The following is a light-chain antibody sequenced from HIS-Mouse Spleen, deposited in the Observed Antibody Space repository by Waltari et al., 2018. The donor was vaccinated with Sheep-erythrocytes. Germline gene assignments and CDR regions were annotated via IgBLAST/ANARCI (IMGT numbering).Light chain of an antibody. CDR2: QDS. V-gene: IGLV3-1*01. Sequence: SYELTQPPSVFVSPGQTASITCSGDKLGDKYACWYQQKPAQSPVLVIYQDSKRPSGIPERFSGSNSGNTATLTISGTQAMDEADYYCQAWDSSHVVFGGGTKLTVL. CDR3: QAWDSSHVV. J-gene: IGLJ2*01. CDR1: KLGDKY.